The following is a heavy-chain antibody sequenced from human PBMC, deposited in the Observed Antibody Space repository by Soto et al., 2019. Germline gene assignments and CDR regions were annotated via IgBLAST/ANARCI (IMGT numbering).Heavy chain of an antibody. V-gene: IGHV3-21*01. CDR2: IRTGSSSI. D-gene: IGHD6-19*01. J-gene: IGHJ4*02. CDR3: ARVRSLAVAAKPKSYYFDY. Sequence: GGSLRLSCAASGFSFNIFTMNWVRQAPGKGLEWVSSIRTGSSSIYYADSVKGRFTISRDSAKNSLYLQMNRLRAEDTAVYYCARVRSLAVAAKPKSYYFDYWGQGTLVTVSS. CDR1: GFSFNIFT.